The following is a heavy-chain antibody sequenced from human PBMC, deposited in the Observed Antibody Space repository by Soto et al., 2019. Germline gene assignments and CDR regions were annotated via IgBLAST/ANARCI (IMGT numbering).Heavy chain of an antibody. V-gene: IGHV1-2*04. J-gene: IGHJ3*02. CDR2: INPNSGGT. CDR1: GYTFTGYY. Sequence: ASVKVSCKASGYTFTGYYMHWVRQAPGQGLEWMGWINPNSGGTNYAQKFQGWVTMTRDTSISTAYMELSRLRSDDTAVYYCARLLGYYSSTSCYGAFDIWGQGTMVTVSS. CDR3: ARLLGYYSSTSCYGAFDI. D-gene: IGHD2-2*01.